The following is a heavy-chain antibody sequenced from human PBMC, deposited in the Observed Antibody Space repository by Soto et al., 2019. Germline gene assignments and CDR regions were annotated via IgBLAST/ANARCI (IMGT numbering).Heavy chain of an antibody. V-gene: IGHV3-30-3*01. CDR1: GFTFSSYA. D-gene: IGHD3-22*01. CDR2: ISYDGSNK. J-gene: IGHJ1*01. CDR3: ARDPSDTMIVVGFQH. Sequence: QVQLVESGGGVVQPGRSLRRSCAASGFTFSSYAMHWVRQAPGKGLEWVAVISYDGSNKYYADSVKGRFTISRDNSKNTLYLQMNSLRAEDTAVYYCARDPSDTMIVVGFQHWGQGTLVTVSS.